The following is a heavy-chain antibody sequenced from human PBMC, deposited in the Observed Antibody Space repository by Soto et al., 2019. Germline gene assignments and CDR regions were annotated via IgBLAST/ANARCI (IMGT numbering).Heavy chain of an antibody. D-gene: IGHD3-10*01. Sequence: PGGSLRLSCAASGFTFSSYAMSWVRQAPGKGLEWVSAISGSGGSTYYADSVKGRFTISRDNSKNTLYLQMNSLRAEDTAVYYCAKSRGSVSYGLDYYYYMDVWGKGTTVTVSS. J-gene: IGHJ6*03. CDR2: ISGSGGST. CDR1: GFTFSSYA. CDR3: AKSRGSVSYGLDYYYYMDV. V-gene: IGHV3-23*01.